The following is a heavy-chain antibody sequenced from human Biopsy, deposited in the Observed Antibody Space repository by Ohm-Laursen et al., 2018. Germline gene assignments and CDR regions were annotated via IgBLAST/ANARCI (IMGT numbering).Heavy chain of an antibody. CDR2: IIPMFGTT. D-gene: IGHD1-14*01. CDR3: ASHVTYNFNGGLGY. J-gene: IGHJ4*01. V-gene: IGHV1-69*06. CDR1: RVTFSSYA. Sequence: SVKVSCKSSRVTFSSYAVSWVRQAPGQGLEWMGGIIPMFGTTNYAQKFQGRLSITADKSTTAAYLELSGLRSEDTAVYYCASHVTYNFNGGLGYWGHGTLVTVSS.